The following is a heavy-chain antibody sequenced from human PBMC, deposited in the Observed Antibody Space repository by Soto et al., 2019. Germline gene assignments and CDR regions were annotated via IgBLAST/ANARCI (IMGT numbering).Heavy chain of an antibody. CDR3: TSGIAMQPEVQVGAPDKYCFGS. J-gene: IGHJ4*02. D-gene: IGHD2-21*01. V-gene: IGHV4-34*01. CDR1: GGSFRGYY. Sequence: PSETRSLTCGVYGGSFRGYYWSWIRQPPGKGLEWIGEVNHSGGTNYNPSLKSRVTISVDTSKNQFSLKLRSVTAADSAVYYCTSGIAMQPEVQVGAPDKYCFGSGGQGTLDNV. CDR2: VNHSGGT.